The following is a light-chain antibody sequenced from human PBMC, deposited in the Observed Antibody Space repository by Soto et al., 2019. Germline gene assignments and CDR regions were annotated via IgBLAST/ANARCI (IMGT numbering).Light chain of an antibody. V-gene: IGKV1-5*03. J-gene: IGKJ1*01. CDR2: MAS. CDR3: RHYNSYLET. Sequence: DIQMAQSPSTLSASVGDRVTITCRASQSISTWLAWYQQKPGRAPKLLIYMASTLEIGVPSGFSGSGSGTEFTLTISSLQPDDFATYYCRHYNSYLETFGQGTRVEIK. CDR1: QSISTW.